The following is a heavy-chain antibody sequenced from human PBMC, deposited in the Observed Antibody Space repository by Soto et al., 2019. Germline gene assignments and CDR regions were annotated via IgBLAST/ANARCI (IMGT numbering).Heavy chain of an antibody. J-gene: IGHJ4*02. D-gene: IGHD6-19*01. Sequence: EVQLLESGGGLVRPGESLRLSCAASGFNLNKYVMSWVRQAPGEGLEWVSGISCCGGTASYADSVKGRFTIARDDAKNTLYLDMNSLRVEDTAEYYCAKADGQQWLLPHLENWGRGTLVTVS. V-gene: IGHV3-23*01. CDR2: ISCCGGTA. CDR3: AKADGQQWLLPHLEN. CDR1: GFNLNKYV.